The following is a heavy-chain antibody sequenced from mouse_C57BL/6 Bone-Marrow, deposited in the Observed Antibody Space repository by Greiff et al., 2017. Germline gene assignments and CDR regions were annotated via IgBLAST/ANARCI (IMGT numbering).Heavy chain of an antibody. V-gene: IGHV1-64*01. Sequence: LQQPGASVKLSCKASGYTFTSYWMHWVKQRPGQGLEWIGMIHPNSGSNNYNEKFKSKATLTVDKSSSTAYMQLSSLTSEDSAVYYCASPILDYDGFAYWGQGTLVTVSA. CDR1: GYTFTSYW. CDR2: IHPNSGSN. CDR3: ASPILDYDGFAY. D-gene: IGHD2-4*01. J-gene: IGHJ3*01.